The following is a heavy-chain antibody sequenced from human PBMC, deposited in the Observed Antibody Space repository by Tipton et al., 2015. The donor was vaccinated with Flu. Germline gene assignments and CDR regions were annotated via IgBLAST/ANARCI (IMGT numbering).Heavy chain of an antibody. CDR2: IHRSGNT. CDR1: GGSFSDFY. V-gene: IGHV4-34*01. J-gene: IGHJ5*02. D-gene: IGHD4-11*01. Sequence: TLSLTCAVYGGSFSDFYWTWIRQPPGKGLERLGNIHRSGNTYYNSSLKSRVTISLDTPKNQFSLRLTSVTAADTAVYYCARRDYSNYVSEPKNWFDPWGRETLITVSS. CDR3: ARRDYSNYVSEPKNWFDP.